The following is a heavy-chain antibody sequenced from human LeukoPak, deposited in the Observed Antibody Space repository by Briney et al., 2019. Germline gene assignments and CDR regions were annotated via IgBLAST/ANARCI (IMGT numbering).Heavy chain of an antibody. D-gene: IGHD3-10*01. CDR3: ARDLVVRGRWSWFDP. J-gene: IGHJ5*02. CDR1: GFTFSSYW. V-gene: IGHV3-7*01. CDR2: IKQDGSEK. Sequence: GGSLRLSCAASGFTFSSYWMSRVRQAPGKGLEWVANIKQDGSEKYYVDSVKGRFTISRDNAKNSLYLQMNSLRAEDTAVYYCARDLVVRGRWSWFDPWGQGTLVTVST.